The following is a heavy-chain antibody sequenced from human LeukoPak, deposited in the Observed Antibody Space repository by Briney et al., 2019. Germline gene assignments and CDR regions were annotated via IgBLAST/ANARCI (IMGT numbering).Heavy chain of an antibody. CDR3: ARDRENQQWLGYFDY. Sequence: GGSLRLSCAASGFTFSSYAMHWVRQAPGKGLEWVAVISYDGSNKYYADSVKGRFTISRDNSKNTLYLQMNSLRAEDTAVYYCARDRENQQWLGYFDYWGQGTLVTVSS. V-gene: IGHV3-30-3*01. CDR1: GFTFSSYA. D-gene: IGHD6-19*01. J-gene: IGHJ4*02. CDR2: ISYDGSNK.